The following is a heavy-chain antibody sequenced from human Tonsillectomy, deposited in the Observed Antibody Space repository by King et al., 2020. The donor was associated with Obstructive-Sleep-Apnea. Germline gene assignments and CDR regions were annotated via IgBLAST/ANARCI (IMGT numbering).Heavy chain of an antibody. CDR1: GYTFTGYY. J-gene: IGHJ4*02. D-gene: IGHD1-26*01. CDR3: AREGSSWEWSRYYFDN. CDR2: INPYSGCT. Sequence: VQLVESGIEVKKPGASVKVSCKASGYTFTGYYMHWVRQAPGQGLEWMGWINPYSGCTNYAQKFQGRVTMTRDTSISTVYMELSRLRSDDTAVYYCAREGSSWEWSRYYFDNWGQGTQVTVSS. V-gene: IGHV1-2*02.